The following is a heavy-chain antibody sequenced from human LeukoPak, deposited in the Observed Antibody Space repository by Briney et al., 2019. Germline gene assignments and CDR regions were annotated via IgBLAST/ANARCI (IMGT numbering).Heavy chain of an antibody. Sequence: GGSLRLSCAASGFTFTSYSMNWVRQAPGKRLEWVSYISSSSSTIYYADSVKGRFTISRDNAKNSLYLQMNSLRAEDTAVYYCARVGTTYYYGMDVWGQGTTVTISS. CDR1: GFTFTSYS. CDR2: ISSSSSTI. J-gene: IGHJ6*02. D-gene: IGHD5-12*01. CDR3: ARVGTTYYYGMDV. V-gene: IGHV3-48*01.